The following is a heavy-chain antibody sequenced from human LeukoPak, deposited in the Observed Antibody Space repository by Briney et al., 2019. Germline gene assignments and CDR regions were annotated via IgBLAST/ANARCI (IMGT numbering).Heavy chain of an antibody. J-gene: IGHJ4*02. CDR2: IYYSGST. V-gene: IGHV4-39*01. CDR3: ARVTRFNQFGELWFDY. Sequence: SETPSLTCTVSGGSISSSSYYWGWIRQPPGKGLEWIGSIYYSGSTYYNPSLKSRVTISVDTSKNQFSLKLSSVTAADTAVYYCARVTRFNQFGELWFDYWGQGTLLTVSS. D-gene: IGHD3-10*01. CDR1: GGSISSSSYY.